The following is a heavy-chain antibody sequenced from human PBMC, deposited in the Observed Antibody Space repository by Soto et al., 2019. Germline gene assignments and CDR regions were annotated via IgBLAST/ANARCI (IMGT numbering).Heavy chain of an antibody. CDR3: ARERADYGDYANWFDP. D-gene: IGHD4-17*01. V-gene: IGHV4-59*01. Sequence: SETLSLTCTVSGGSISSYYWSWIRQPPGKGLEWIGYIYYSGSTNYNPSLKSRVTISVDTSKNQFSLKLSSVTAADTAVYYCARERADYGDYANWFDPRGQGTLVTVSS. CDR1: GGSISSYY. J-gene: IGHJ5*02. CDR2: IYYSGST.